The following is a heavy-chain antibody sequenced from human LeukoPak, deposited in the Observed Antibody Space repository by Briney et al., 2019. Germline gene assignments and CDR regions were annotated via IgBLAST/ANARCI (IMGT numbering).Heavy chain of an antibody. CDR2: IRDDGSNK. V-gene: IGHV3-30*02. Sequence: GGSLRLSCAASRFTFSTYGMHWVRQAPGKGLEWVAFIRDDGSNKYYADSVKGRFTISRDNSKNTLYLQMNSLRAGDTAAYYCAKDEGFSGSGSYDHNNWIDPWGQGTLVTVSS. CDR3: AKDEGFSGSGSYDHNNWIDP. J-gene: IGHJ5*02. D-gene: IGHD3-10*01. CDR1: RFTFSTYG.